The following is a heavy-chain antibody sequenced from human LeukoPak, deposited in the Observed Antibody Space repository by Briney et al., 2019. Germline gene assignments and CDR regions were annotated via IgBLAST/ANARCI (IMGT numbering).Heavy chain of an antibody. V-gene: IGHV4-34*01. CDR3: ASSSYNWNDGWFDP. D-gene: IGHD1-1*01. CDR1: GGSFSGYY. Sequence: SETLSLTCAVYGGSFSGYYWSWIRQPPGKGLEWIGEINHSGSTNYNPSLKSRVTISVDTSKNQFSLKLSSVTAADTAVYYCASSSYNWNDGWFDPWGQGTLVTVSS. CDR2: INHSGST. J-gene: IGHJ5*02.